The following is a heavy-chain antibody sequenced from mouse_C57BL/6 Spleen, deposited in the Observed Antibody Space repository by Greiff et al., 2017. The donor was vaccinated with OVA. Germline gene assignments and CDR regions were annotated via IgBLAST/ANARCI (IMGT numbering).Heavy chain of an antibody. D-gene: IGHD1-1*01. CDR1: GYSFTGYY. CDR3: ARRDYGSSYEYFDV. J-gene: IGHJ1*03. V-gene: IGHV1-42*01. Sequence: VQLQQSGPELVKPGASVKISCKASGYSFTGYYMNWVKQSPEKSLEWIGEINPSTGGTTYNQKFKAKATLTVDKSSSTAYMQLKSLTSEDSAVYYCARRDYGSSYEYFDVWGTGTTVTVSS. CDR2: INPSTGGT.